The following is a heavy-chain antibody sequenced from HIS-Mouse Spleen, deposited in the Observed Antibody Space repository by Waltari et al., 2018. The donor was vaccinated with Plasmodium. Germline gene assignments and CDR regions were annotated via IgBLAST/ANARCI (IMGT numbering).Heavy chain of an antibody. V-gene: IGHV3-7*01. Sequence: EVQLVESGGGLVRPGGSLRLYCAASGLTFSSYWMSWVRQAPGKGLEWVANIKQDGSEKYYVDSVKGRFTISRDNAKNSLYLQMNSLRAEDTAVYYCASSWYWYFDLWGRGTLVTVSS. CDR3: ASSWYWYFDL. J-gene: IGHJ2*01. CDR1: GLTFSSYW. D-gene: IGHD6-13*01. CDR2: IKQDGSEK.